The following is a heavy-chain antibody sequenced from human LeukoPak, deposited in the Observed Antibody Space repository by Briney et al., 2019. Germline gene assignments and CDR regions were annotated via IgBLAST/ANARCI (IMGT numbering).Heavy chain of an antibody. J-gene: IGHJ6*03. Sequence: SETLSLTCTVSGGSISSYYWSWIRQPPGKGLEWIGYIYYSGSTNYNPSLKSRVTISVDTSKNQFSLKLSSVTAADTAVYYCARGGSSWPHYYYYYMDVWGKGTTVTISS. D-gene: IGHD6-13*01. V-gene: IGHV4-59*01. CDR3: ARGGSSWPHYYYYYMDV. CDR2: IYYSGST. CDR1: GGSISSYY.